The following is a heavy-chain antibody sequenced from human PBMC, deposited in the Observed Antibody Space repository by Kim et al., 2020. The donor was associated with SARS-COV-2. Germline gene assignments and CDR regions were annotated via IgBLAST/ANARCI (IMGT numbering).Heavy chain of an antibody. V-gene: IGHV3-23*01. CDR2: ITSGAGT. CDR1: GFTLSTYA. Sequence: GGSLRLSCAASGFTLSTYAMSWVRLAPGKGLEWVSTITSGAGTYYIDSVKGRFTISRDNSKNTLYLQMNSLRAEDTAVYYCAKSPLTWASAFHAWGQGT. CDR3: AKSPLTWASAFHA. D-gene: IGHD6-19*01. J-gene: IGHJ5*02.